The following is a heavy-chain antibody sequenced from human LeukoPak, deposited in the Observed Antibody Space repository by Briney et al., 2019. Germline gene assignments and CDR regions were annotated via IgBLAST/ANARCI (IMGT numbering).Heavy chain of an antibody. CDR1: GGSISSYY. D-gene: IGHD3-22*01. CDR3: ARHHYYDSSGYRDY. Sequence: PSETLSLTXTVSGGSISSYYWSWIRQPPGKGLEWIGYIYYSGSTNYNPSLKSRVTISVDTSKNQFSLKLSSVTAADTAVYYCARHHYYDSSGYRDYWGQGNLVTVSS. CDR2: IYYSGST. J-gene: IGHJ4*02. V-gene: IGHV4-59*01.